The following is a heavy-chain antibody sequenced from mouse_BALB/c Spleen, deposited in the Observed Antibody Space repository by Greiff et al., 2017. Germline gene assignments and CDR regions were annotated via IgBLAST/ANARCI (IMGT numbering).Heavy chain of an antibody. D-gene: IGHD2-10*02. V-gene: IGHV5-12-1*01. Sequence: EVKLMESGGGLVKPGGSLKLSCAASGFAFSSYDMSWVRQTPEKRLEWVAYISSGGGSTYYPDTVKGRFTISRDNAKNTLYLQMSSLKSEDTAMYYCARQYGNWFAYWGQGTLVTVSA. J-gene: IGHJ3*01. CDR2: ISSGGGST. CDR1: GFAFSSYD. CDR3: ARQYGNWFAY.